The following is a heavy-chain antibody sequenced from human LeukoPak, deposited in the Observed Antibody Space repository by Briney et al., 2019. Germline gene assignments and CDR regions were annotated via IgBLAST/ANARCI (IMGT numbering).Heavy chain of an antibody. J-gene: IGHJ4*02. CDR3: ARILRGVIVTSFDY. V-gene: IGHV4-38-2*02. CDR2: ISHAGST. D-gene: IGHD3-10*01. Sequence: SETLSLTCTVSGYSISSGYYWGWVRQPPGKGLEWIGSISHAGSTDYSPSLKGRVIISLDTSKNQFSLKLRPVTATDTAVYYCARILRGVIVTSFDYWGQGTLVTVSS. CDR1: GYSISSGYY.